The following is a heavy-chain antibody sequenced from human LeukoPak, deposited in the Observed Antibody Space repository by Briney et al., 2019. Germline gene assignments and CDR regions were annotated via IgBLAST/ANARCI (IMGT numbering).Heavy chain of an antibody. CDR1: GHHQELCD. CDR2: ISADGGST. V-gene: IGHV3-43*02. J-gene: IGHJ4*02. D-gene: IGHD2-21*02. Sequence: GGSLSLPCGAWGHHQELCDIQWLRHAPGKGLEWVSLISADGGSTFSADSVKGRFSISRDNSKNSLYLQMNSLRSEDTAMYYCADDIEGGTAGYWVDYWGQGTLVAVSS. CDR3: ADDIEGGTAGYWVDY.